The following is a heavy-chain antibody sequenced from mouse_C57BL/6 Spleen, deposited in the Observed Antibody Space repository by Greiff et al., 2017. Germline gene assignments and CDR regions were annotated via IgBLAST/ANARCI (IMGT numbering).Heavy chain of an antibody. CDR3: ARSGSTVPPTEYFDV. Sequence: VHVKQSGAELVKPGASVKLSCTASGFNIKDYYMHWVKQRTEQGLEWIGRIDPEDGETKYAPKFQGKATITADTSSNTAYLQLSRLTSEDTAVYYCARSGSTVPPTEYFDVWGTGTTVTVSS. D-gene: IGHD1-1*01. J-gene: IGHJ1*03. CDR1: GFNIKDYY. V-gene: IGHV14-2*01. CDR2: IDPEDGET.